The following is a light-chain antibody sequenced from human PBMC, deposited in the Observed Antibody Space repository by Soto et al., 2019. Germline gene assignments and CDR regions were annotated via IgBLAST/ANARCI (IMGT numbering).Light chain of an antibody. J-gene: IGKJ1*01. CDR3: QQYKSYPRT. Sequence: DIQMTQSPSTLSASVGDRVTITCRASESISGWLAWYQQKPGKAPKLVIFKASTLESGVPSRFSGSGSGTEFTLSISSLQPDDFAIYYCQQYKSYPRTFGQGTKVEIK. CDR1: ESISGW. V-gene: IGKV1-5*03. CDR2: KAS.